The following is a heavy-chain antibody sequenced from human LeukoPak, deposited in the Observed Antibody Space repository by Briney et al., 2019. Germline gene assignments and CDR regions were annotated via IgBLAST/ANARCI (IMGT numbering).Heavy chain of an antibody. V-gene: IGHV3-23*01. Sequence: GSLRLSCAASGFTFSSYAMSWVRQAPGKGLEWVSAISGSGGSTYYADSVKGRFTISRDNSKSTLYLQMNSLRAEDTAVYYCAKGLSGYDITTNYWGQGTLVTVSS. CDR1: GFTFSSYA. J-gene: IGHJ4*02. D-gene: IGHD5-12*01. CDR2: ISGSGGST. CDR3: AKGLSGYDITTNY.